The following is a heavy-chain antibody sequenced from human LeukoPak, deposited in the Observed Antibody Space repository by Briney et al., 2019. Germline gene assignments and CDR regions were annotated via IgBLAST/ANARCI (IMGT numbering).Heavy chain of an antibody. CDR2: IYTRGST. Sequence: SETLSLTCTVPGGSISSYYWSWIRQPAGKGLEWIGRIYTRGSTNYNPSLKSRVTMSVDTSKSQFSLKLSSVTAADTAVYYCARDRGMAWFDPWGQGTLVTVSS. D-gene: IGHD3-10*01. J-gene: IGHJ5*02. CDR1: GGSISSYY. V-gene: IGHV4-4*07. CDR3: ARDRGMAWFDP.